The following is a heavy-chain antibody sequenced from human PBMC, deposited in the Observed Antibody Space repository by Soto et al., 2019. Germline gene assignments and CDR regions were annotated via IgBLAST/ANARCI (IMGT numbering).Heavy chain of an antibody. CDR1: GVTFGSYG. J-gene: IGHJ4*02. D-gene: IGHD6-13*01. V-gene: IGHV3-33*08. Sequence: GSLRLSCAASGVTFGSYGMHWVRQAPGKGLEWVAVICCDGSNKYYADSVKGRFTISRDNAKNSLYLQMNSLRAEDTAVYYCARDSPSMYSSSRFFGSDYWGQGTLVTVSS. CDR3: ARDSPSMYSSSRFFGSDY. CDR2: ICCDGSNK.